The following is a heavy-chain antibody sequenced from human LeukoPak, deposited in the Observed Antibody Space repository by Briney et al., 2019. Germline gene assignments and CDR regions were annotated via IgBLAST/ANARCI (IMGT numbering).Heavy chain of an antibody. CDR1: GITLSNYG. Sequence: GGSLRLSCAVSGITLSNYGMSWVRQAPGKGLGWVAGISDSGGRTNYADSVKGRFTISRDNPKNTLYLQMSSLRAEDTAVYFCAKRGVVIRVILVGFHKEAYYFDSWGQGALVTVSS. CDR2: ISDSGGRT. J-gene: IGHJ4*02. V-gene: IGHV3-23*01. D-gene: IGHD3-22*01. CDR3: AKRGVVIRVILVGFHKEAYYFDS.